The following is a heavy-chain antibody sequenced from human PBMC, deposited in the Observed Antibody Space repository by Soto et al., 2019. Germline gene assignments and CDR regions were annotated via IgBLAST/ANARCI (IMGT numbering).Heavy chain of an antibody. D-gene: IGHD2-8*01. J-gene: IGHJ4*02. V-gene: IGHV4-39*01. CDR3: ARHEGNGNVWPLDY. Sequence: QVQLLESGPGLVKPSETLSLTCTFSGDSIGTTHSYWAWIRQSPGKGLEWIGTIHYSGSTYSMPSLRGRVTLAVDTSKNQVSLRLTSVTAEDTAVYYCARHEGNGNVWPLDYWGQGILVTVSS. CDR2: IHYSGST. CDR1: GDSIGTTHSY.